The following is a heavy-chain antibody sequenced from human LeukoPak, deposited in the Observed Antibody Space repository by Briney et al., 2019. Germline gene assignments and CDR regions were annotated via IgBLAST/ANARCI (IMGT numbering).Heavy chain of an antibody. CDR3: ARWGASSGSRYFDY. CDR1: GFTFSSYA. J-gene: IGHJ4*02. D-gene: IGHD1-26*01. V-gene: IGHV3-30*04. Sequence: QSGGSLRLSCAASGFTFSSYAMHWVRQAPGKGLEWVAVISYDGSNKYYADSVKGRFTISRDNSKNTLYLQMNSLRAEDTAVYYCARWGASSGSRYFDYWGQGTLVTVSS. CDR2: ISYDGSNK.